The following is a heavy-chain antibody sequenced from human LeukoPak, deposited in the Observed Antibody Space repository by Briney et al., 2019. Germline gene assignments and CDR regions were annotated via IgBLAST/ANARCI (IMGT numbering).Heavy chain of an antibody. CDR1: GGSISSYY. D-gene: IGHD1-1*01. V-gene: IGHV4-4*07. CDR3: ARGKVGTDFDY. CDR2: IYTRGSI. Sequence: SETLSLTCTVSGGSISSYYWSWIRQPAGKGLEWIGRIYTRGSINYNPSLKSRVTMSVDTSKNRFSLNLSSVTAADTAVYYCARGKVGTDFDYWGQGTLVTVSS. J-gene: IGHJ4*02.